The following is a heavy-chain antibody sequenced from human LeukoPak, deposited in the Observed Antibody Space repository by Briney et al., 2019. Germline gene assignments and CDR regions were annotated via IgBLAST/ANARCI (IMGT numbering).Heavy chain of an antibody. CDR2: ISGSGGST. J-gene: IGHJ4*02. D-gene: IGHD2-2*01. CDR1: GFTFSSYA. CDR3: AKTDIVVVPAAPMTDY. Sequence: GGSLRLSCAASGFTFSSYAMSWVRQAPGKGLEWVSAISGSGGSTYYADSVKGRFTISRDNSKNTLYLQVNSLRAEDTAVYYCAKTDIVVVPAAPMTDYWGQGTLVTVSS. V-gene: IGHV3-23*01.